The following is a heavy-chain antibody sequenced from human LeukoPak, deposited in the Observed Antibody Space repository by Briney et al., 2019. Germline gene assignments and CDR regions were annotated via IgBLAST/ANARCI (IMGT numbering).Heavy chain of an antibody. V-gene: IGHV4-34*01. Sequence: SETLSLTCAVYGGSFSGYYWSWLRHPPGKGLGWSGEINHSGSTNYNPSLKSRVTISVDTSKNQFSLKLSSVTAADTAVYYCARGYYYDSSGHALHWYFDLWGRGTLVTVSS. CDR1: GGSFSGYY. D-gene: IGHD3-22*01. CDR3: ARGYYYDSSGHALHWYFDL. CDR2: INHSGST. J-gene: IGHJ2*01.